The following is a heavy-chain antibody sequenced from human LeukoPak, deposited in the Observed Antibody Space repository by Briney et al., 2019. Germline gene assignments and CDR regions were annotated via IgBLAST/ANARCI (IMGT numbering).Heavy chain of an antibody. D-gene: IGHD2-2*01. CDR3: ARDSPEYCSSTSCYEEGGFDY. Sequence: GGSLRLSCAASGVTFSSYSMNWVRQAPGKGLEWVSYISSSSSTIYYADSVKGRFTISRDNAKNSLYLQMNSLRAEDTAVYYCARDSPEYCSSTSCYEEGGFDYWGQGTLVTVSS. CDR2: ISSSSSTI. CDR1: GVTFSSYS. J-gene: IGHJ4*02. V-gene: IGHV3-48*01.